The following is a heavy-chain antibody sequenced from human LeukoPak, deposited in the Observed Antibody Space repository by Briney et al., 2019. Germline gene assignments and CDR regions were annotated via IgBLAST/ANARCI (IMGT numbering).Heavy chain of an antibody. J-gene: IGHJ6*03. Sequence: PSETLSLTCTVSGGSISSSSYYWGWIRQPPGKGLEWIGSIYYSGSTYYNPSLKSRVTISVDTSKNQFSLKLSSVTAADTAVYYCARGLNTPRALVNGDSYQSYYYYYYMDVWGKGTTVTVSS. CDR1: GGSISSSSYY. D-gene: IGHD4-17*01. CDR3: ARGLNTPRALVNGDSYQSYYYYYYMDV. CDR2: IYYSGST. V-gene: IGHV4-39*07.